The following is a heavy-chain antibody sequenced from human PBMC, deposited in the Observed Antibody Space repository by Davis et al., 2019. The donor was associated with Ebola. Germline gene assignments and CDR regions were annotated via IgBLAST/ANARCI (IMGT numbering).Heavy chain of an antibody. CDR2: IDWDDDK. CDR1: GFSLTTSGMC. V-gene: IGHV2-70*13. J-gene: IGHJ6*02. Sequence: SGPTLVKPTQPLTLTCTFSGFSLTTSGMCVSWIRQPPGKALEWLALIDWDDDKYYSTSLKTRPTISKDTSKNQVVLKMTNMDPVDTATYYCARASGDYYYGMDVWGQGTTVTVSS. D-gene: IGHD3-10*01. CDR3: ARASGDYYYGMDV.